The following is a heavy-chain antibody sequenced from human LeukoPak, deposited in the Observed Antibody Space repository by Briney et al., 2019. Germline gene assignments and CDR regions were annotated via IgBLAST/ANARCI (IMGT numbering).Heavy chain of an antibody. CDR2: ISGSGGST. J-gene: IGHJ4*02. CDR1: GFTFGSYA. CDR3: ASIAVAGYRLGEDY. Sequence: GGSLRLSCAASGFTFGSYAMSWVRQAPGKGQEWVSAISGSGGSTYYADSVKGRFTISRDNSKNTLYLQMNSLRAEDTAVYYCASIAVAGYRLGEDYWGQGTLVTVSS. V-gene: IGHV3-23*01. D-gene: IGHD6-19*01.